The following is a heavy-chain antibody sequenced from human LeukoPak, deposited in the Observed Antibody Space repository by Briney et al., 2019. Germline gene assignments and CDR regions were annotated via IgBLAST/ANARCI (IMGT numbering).Heavy chain of an antibody. V-gene: IGHV1-2*02. D-gene: IGHD6-13*01. CDR2: INPNSGGT. J-gene: IGHJ4*02. CDR3: ARGGSSRRGAKYYFDY. CDR1: GYTFTGYY. Sequence: ASVKVSCKASGYTFTGYYMHWVRQAPGQGLEWMGWINPNSGGTNYAQKFQGRVTMTRDTSISTAYMELSRLRSDDTAVYYCARGGSSRRGAKYYFDYWGQGTLVTVSS.